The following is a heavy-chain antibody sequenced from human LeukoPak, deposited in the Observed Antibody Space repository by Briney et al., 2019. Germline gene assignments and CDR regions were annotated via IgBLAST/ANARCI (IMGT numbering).Heavy chain of an antibody. V-gene: IGHV3-7*05. Sequence: PGGSLRLSCVASGFTFRSYWMSWVRQAPGKGLEWVANIKPDGSDKYYVDSVKGRFTISRDDAKNSVYLQMNSLRVEDTALHYCARDGIDYWGQGTLVTVSS. CDR2: IKPDGSDK. CDR1: GFTFRSYW. J-gene: IGHJ4*02. CDR3: ARDGIDY.